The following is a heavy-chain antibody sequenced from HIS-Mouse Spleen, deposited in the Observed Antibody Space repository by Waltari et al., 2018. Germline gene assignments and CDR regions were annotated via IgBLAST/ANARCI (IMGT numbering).Heavy chain of an antibody. Sequence: QVQLQESGPGLVKPSETLSLTCTVSGGSISSSSYYWGWIRQPPGKGLEWIGSIYYSGSTYYNPSLKSRVTISVDTSKIQFSLKLSSVTAADTAVYYCAREIPYSSSWYDWYFDLWGRGTLVTVSS. J-gene: IGHJ2*01. CDR3: AREIPYSSSWYDWYFDL. D-gene: IGHD6-13*01. V-gene: IGHV4-39*07. CDR1: GGSISSSSYY. CDR2: IYYSGST.